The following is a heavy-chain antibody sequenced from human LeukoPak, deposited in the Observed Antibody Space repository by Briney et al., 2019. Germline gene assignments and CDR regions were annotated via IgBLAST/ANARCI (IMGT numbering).Heavy chain of an antibody. J-gene: IGHJ6*02. CDR2: ISYDGSNI. CDR3: AKDGGYSYGLDYYYYGMDV. Sequence: GRSLRLSCAASGFTFSSYGMHWVRQAPGKGLEWVAVISYDGSNIYYADSVKGRFTISRDNSKNTLYLQMNSLRAEDTAVYYCAKDGGYSYGLDYYYYGMDVWGQGTTVTVSS. D-gene: IGHD5-18*01. V-gene: IGHV3-30*18. CDR1: GFTFSSYG.